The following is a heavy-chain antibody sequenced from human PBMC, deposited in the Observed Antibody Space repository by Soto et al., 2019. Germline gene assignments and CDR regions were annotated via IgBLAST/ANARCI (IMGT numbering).Heavy chain of an antibody. J-gene: IGHJ3*02. Sequence: ASVTVSCKASGYTFTSYGISWVRQAPGQGLEWMGWISAYNGNTNYAQKLQGRVTMNTDTSTSTAYMELRSLRSDDTAVYYCARMGDYDSRGYDSFDIWGQGTMVTVSS. CDR3: ARMGDYDSRGYDSFDI. D-gene: IGHD3-22*01. CDR1: GYTFTSYG. CDR2: ISAYNGNT. V-gene: IGHV1-18*01.